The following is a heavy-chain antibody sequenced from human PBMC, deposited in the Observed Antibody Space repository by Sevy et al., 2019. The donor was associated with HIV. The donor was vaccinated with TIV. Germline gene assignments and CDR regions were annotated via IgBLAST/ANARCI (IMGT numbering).Heavy chain of an antibody. V-gene: IGHV3-49*03. D-gene: IGHD5-12*01. J-gene: IGHJ4*02. CDR1: GFTFGDYA. Sequence: GSLRLSCTSSGFTFGDYAMSWFRQAPGKGLEWVAFIRRNSHEPYGGTTEYAASVKGRFTISRDDSKSIAYLQMNSLKTEDTVVYYCTRALATADTPEYYFDYWGQGILVTVSS. CDR3: TRALATADTPEYYFDY. CDR2: IRRNSHEPYGGTT.